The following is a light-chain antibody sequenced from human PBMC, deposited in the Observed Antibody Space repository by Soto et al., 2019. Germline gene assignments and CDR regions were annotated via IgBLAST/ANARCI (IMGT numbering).Light chain of an antibody. Sequence: EIMMTQSPATLSVSPWAIATLSCRASQSVSSNFAWFQQNPGQAPRLLIYGASTRATGIPARFSGSGSGTEFTLTISSLQSEDFALYYCQQYNDWPLTFGQGTKVDI. CDR1: QSVSSN. V-gene: IGKV3-15*01. J-gene: IGKJ1*01. CDR3: QQYNDWPLT. CDR2: GAS.